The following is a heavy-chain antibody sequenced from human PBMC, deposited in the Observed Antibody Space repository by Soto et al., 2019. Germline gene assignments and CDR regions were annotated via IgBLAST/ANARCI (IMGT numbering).Heavy chain of an antibody. CDR2: ANSYAT. CDR3: TSGTLNL. CDR1: GVTFSAYS. V-gene: IGHV3-64*04. Sequence: HPGGSLRLSCAASGVTFSAYSMHWVRQAPGKGLEYVSANSYATAYAASVKGRFTISRDDSKNTAYLQMNSLKTEDTAVYYCTSGTLNLWGQGTLVTVSS. D-gene: IGHD1-26*01. J-gene: IGHJ4*02.